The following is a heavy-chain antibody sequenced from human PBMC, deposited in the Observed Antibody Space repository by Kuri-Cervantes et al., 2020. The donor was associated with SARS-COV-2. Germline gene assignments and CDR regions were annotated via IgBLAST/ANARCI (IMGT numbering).Heavy chain of an antibody. CDR3: ARRPHYDFWSGSGYYFDY. CDR2: IYPGDSDT. J-gene: IGHJ4*02. V-gene: IGHV5-51*01. CDR1: GYSFTSYW. D-gene: IGHD3-3*01. Sequence: GGSLRLSCKGSGYSFTSYWIGWVRQMPGKGLEWMGIIYPGDSDTRYSPSFQGQVTISADKSISTAYLQWSSLKASDTAVYYCARRPHYDFWSGSGYYFDYWGQGTLVTVSS.